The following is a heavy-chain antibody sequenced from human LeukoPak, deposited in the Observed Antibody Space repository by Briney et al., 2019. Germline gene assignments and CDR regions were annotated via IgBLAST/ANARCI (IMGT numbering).Heavy chain of an antibody. CDR2: IYTSGST. V-gene: IGHV4-61*02. J-gene: IGHJ3*02. D-gene: IGHD6-13*01. Sequence: SETLSLTCTVSGGSISSGSYYWSWIRQPAGKGLEWIGRIYTSGSTNYNPSLKSRVTISVDTSKKQFSLKLSSVTAADTAVYYCASRTSSWFDAFDIWGQGTMVTVSS. CDR3: ASRTSSWFDAFDI. CDR1: GGSISSGSYY.